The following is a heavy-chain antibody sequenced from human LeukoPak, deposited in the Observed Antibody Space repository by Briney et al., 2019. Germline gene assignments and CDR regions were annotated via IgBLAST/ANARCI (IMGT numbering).Heavy chain of an antibody. CDR3: AKGGPMRFGEFFDY. J-gene: IGHJ4*02. D-gene: IGHD3-10*01. CDR1: GFTFSSYA. CDR2: MSGSGAST. V-gene: IGHV3-23*01. Sequence: PGGSLRLSCAASGFTFSSYAMSWVRQAPGKGLEWVSAMSGSGASTYYADSVKGRFTISRDNSKNTLYLQMNSLRAEDTAVYYCAKGGPMRFGEFFDYWGQGTLVTVSS.